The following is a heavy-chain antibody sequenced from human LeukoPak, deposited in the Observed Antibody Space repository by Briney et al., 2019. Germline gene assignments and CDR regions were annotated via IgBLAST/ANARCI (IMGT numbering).Heavy chain of an antibody. CDR3: ARDWDYGGNWGLRY. J-gene: IGHJ4*02. Sequence: PSETLSLTCTVSGFSINNGYYWGWIRQPPGKGLEWIGSIYHSGSTYYKPSLKSRVTISVDTSKNQFSLKLSSVTAADTAVYYCARDWDYGGNWGLRYWGQGTLVTVSS. CDR1: GFSINNGYY. D-gene: IGHD4-23*01. CDR2: IYHSGST. V-gene: IGHV4-38-2*02.